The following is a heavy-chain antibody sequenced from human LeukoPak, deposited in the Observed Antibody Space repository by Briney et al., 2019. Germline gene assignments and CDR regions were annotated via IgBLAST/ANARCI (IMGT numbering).Heavy chain of an antibody. V-gene: IGHV3-23*01. CDR1: GFTFVSYA. Sequence: GGSLRLSCATSGFTFVSYAMAWVRQAPGKGLEWVSAINGGGDTTYYADSVKGRFTVSRDRSTNTLFLQMSSLRAEDSGMYYCAKALDTYGYMRFDYWGQGTLVTVSS. D-gene: IGHD5-24*01. CDR3: AKALDTYGYMRFDY. CDR2: INGGGDTT. J-gene: IGHJ4*02.